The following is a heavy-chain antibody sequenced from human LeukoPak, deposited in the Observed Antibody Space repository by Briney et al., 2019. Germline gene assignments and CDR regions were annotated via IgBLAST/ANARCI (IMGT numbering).Heavy chain of an antibody. CDR2: ISYDGSNK. V-gene: IGHV3-30-3*01. D-gene: IGHD3-22*01. Sequence: GRSLRLSCAASGFTFSSYAMHWVRQAPGKGLEWVAVISYDGSNKYYADSVKGRFTISRDNSKNTLYLQMNSLRAEDTAVYYCAREGSYYYDSSGFGLGFLEYYLDYCGQGTLVTVSS. CDR3: AREGSYYYDSSGFGLGFLEYYLDY. CDR1: GFTFSSYA. J-gene: IGHJ4*02.